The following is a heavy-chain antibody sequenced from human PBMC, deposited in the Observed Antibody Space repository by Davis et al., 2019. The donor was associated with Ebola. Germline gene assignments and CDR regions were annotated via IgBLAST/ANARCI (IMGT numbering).Heavy chain of an antibody. V-gene: IGHV3-48*02. CDR3: AKDAEDGSGNWFFDF. D-gene: IGHD5-24*01. J-gene: IGHJ2*01. CDR2: ISSGGHDT. Sequence: PGGSLRLSCGASGFTFSRHSMNWVRQAPGEGLEWIAFISSGGHDTYYADSVRGRFTISRDNAKNLLYLQLNSLRDEDTALYYFAKDAEDGSGNWFFDFRGRGALVTVSS. CDR1: GFTFSRHS.